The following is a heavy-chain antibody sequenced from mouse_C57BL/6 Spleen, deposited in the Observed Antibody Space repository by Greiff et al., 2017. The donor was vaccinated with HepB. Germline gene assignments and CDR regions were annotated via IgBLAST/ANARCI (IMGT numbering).Heavy chain of an antibody. CDR1: GYSITSGYY. V-gene: IGHV3-6*01. CDR3: ARERSTVVGAMDY. D-gene: IGHD1-1*01. J-gene: IGHJ4*01. CDR2: ISYDGSN. Sequence: EVQRVESGPGLVKPSQSLSLTCSVTGYSITSGYYWNWIRQFPGNKLEWMGYISYDGSNNYNPSLKNRISITRDTSKNQFFLKLNSVTTEDTATYNCARERSTVVGAMDYWGQGTSVTVSS.